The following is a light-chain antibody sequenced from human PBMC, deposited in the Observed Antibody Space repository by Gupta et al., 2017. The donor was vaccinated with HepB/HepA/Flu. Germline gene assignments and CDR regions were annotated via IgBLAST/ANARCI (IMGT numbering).Light chain of an antibody. CDR3: SAWDDSLSGPI. J-gene: IGLJ2*01. Sequence: QSVLTQPPSASGTPGQRVTISCSGSNSNIGRNYVYWHQQLPGTAPKVLIYRNDKRPSGVPDRFSGSNSGTSASLAISGLRSEDEADYYCSAWDDSLSGPIFGGGTKVTVL. V-gene: IGLV1-47*01. CDR2: RND. CDR1: NSNIGRNY.